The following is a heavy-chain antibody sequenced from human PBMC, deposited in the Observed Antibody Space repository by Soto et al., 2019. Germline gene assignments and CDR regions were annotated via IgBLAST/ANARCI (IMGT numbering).Heavy chain of an antibody. CDR3: ARLVTGPQFGY. CDR2: IIPILGIE. CDR1: GGTFSSYT. V-gene: IGHV1-69*02. J-gene: IGHJ4*02. D-gene: IGHD2-8*02. Sequence: QVQLVQSGAAVKKPGSSVKVSCKASGGTFSSYTISWVRQAPGQGLEWMGRIIPILGIENYAQKFQGRVTITADKSTSTAYMELSSLRSEDTAVYCWARLVTGPQFGYWGQGTLVTVSS.